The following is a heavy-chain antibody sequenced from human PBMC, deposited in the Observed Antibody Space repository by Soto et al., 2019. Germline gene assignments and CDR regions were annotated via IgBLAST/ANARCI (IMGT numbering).Heavy chain of an antibody. CDR3: ARAHYYGSGSSNWFDP. V-gene: IGHV1-18*01. D-gene: IGHD3-10*01. Sequence: ASVKVSCKASGYTFTSYGINWVRQAPGQGLEWMGWISAYNGNTNYAQKLQGRVTMTTDTSTSTAYMELRSLRSDDTAVYYCARAHYYGSGSSNWFDPWGQGTLVTVSS. CDR2: ISAYNGNT. CDR1: GYTFTSYG. J-gene: IGHJ5*02.